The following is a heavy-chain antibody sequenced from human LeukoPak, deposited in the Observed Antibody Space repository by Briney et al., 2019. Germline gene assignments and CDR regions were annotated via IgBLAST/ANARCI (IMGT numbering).Heavy chain of an antibody. Sequence: GGSLRLSCAASGFTFDDYAMHWVRQAPGKGLEWVSGINWNSGSIGYADSVKGRFTISRDNAKNSLYLQMNSLRAEDTAVYYCARAPNTNYDILTGYYPEYYFDYWGQGTLVTVSP. CDR2: INWNSGSI. V-gene: IGHV3-9*01. J-gene: IGHJ4*02. CDR3: ARAPNTNYDILTGYYPEYYFDY. D-gene: IGHD3-9*01. CDR1: GFTFDDYA.